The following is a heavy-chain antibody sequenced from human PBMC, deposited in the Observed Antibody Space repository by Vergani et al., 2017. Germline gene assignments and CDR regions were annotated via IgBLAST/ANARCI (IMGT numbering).Heavy chain of an antibody. CDR2: IQFDGSNQ. Sequence: QVQLVESGGGVVQRGGSLRLSCATSGFTLSNYDMQWIRQGPGKGLGFVAFIQFDGSNQYYADSVKCRFTLSRDFSKNTLYLQMNSLRPEDTATYYCVKDAGSYENFFDSWGQGTLVTVSS. V-gene: IGHV3-30*02. D-gene: IGHD1-26*01. CDR1: GFTLSNYD. J-gene: IGHJ4*02. CDR3: VKDAGSYENFFDS.